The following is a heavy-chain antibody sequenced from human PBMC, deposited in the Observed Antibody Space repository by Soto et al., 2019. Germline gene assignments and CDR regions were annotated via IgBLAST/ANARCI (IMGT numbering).Heavy chain of an antibody. D-gene: IGHD3-10*01. CDR2: INTDNGNP. J-gene: IGHJ4*02. V-gene: IGHV1-18*01. CDR1: GYTFTTYG. CDR3: AGGEYYCKL. Sequence: QVHLVQSGTEVKKPGASVRVSCKTSGYTFTTYGISWVRQAPGQGLEWMGWINTDNGNPKYAQRLQGRVTMTTDTSTSTVYMELRSLTPDDTAVYYCAGGEYYCKLWGQGTLVTVSS.